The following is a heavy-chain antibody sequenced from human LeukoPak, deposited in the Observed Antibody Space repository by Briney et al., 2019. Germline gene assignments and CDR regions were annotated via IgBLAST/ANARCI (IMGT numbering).Heavy chain of an antibody. CDR1: GYSISSGYY. CDR2: IFHSGKT. D-gene: IGHD3-16*02. CDR3: ARGVIPDF. Sequence: SETLSLTCGVSGYSISSGYYWGWLRPSPGKGLEWIGSIFHSGKTYYNLSLKSRVTISVDTSKNQFSLKLSPVTAADTAVYYCARGVIPDFWGQGTLVTVSS. J-gene: IGHJ5*01. V-gene: IGHV4-38-2*01.